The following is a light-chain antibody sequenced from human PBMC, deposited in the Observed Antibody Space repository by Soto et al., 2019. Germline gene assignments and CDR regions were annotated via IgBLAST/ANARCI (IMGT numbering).Light chain of an antibody. J-gene: IGKJ3*01. CDR2: AAS. CDR3: QQSYSTPFT. CDR1: QSISSY. V-gene: IGKV1-39*01. Sequence: DIQMTQSPSSLSASVGDRVTITCRASQSISSYLNWYQQKPGKAPMLLIYAASSLQSGVPSRFSGSGSGTVFTLSISSLQPEDFATYYCQQSYSTPFTFGPGTKVDI.